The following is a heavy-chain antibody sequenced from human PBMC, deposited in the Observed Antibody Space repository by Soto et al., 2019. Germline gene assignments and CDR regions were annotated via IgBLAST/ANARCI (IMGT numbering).Heavy chain of an antibody. V-gene: IGHV3-23*01. CDR3: AKAGYYDTSGYYYYFHY. Sequence: VGSLSLSCASSGFTFSSYAMSWVRPAPGKGLEWVAAISDSGSSIYYVDSVEGRFTISRDNSKNTLYLQMNSPRPEDTAVYYCAKAGYYDTSGYYYYFHYWGQGTLVTVSS. CDR2: ISDSGSSI. D-gene: IGHD3-22*01. CDR1: GFTFSSYA. J-gene: IGHJ4*02.